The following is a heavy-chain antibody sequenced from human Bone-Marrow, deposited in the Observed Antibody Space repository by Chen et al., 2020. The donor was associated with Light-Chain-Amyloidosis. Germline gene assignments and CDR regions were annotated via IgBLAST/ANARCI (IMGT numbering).Heavy chain of an antibody. CDR2: IYPDDSDA. V-gene: IGHV5-51*01. CDR1: GYTFPNYC. J-gene: IGHJ4*02. D-gene: IGHD5-12*01. CDR3: ARRRDGYNFDY. Sequence: EVQLEQSGPEVKKPGESLKISCKGSGYTFPNYCIGWVRQMPGKGLEWMGVIYPDDSDARYSPSVEGQVTSSADKSITTADLQWRSLKASDTAMYYCARRRDGYNFDYWGQGTLVTVSS.